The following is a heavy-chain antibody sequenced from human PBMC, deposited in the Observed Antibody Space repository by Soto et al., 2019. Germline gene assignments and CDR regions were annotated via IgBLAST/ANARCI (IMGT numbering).Heavy chain of an antibody. D-gene: IGHD3-16*02. J-gene: IGHJ6*02. V-gene: IGHV1-18*01. CDR3: ARDKGAMTTFGGVIADYYYYGMDV. CDR1: GYTFTSYG. Sequence: ASVKVSCKASGYTFTSYGISWVRQAPGQGLEWMGWISAYNGNTNYAQKLQGRVTMTTDTSTSTAYMELRSLRPDDTAVYYCARDKGAMTTFGGVIADYYYYGMDVWGQGTTVTVSS. CDR2: ISAYNGNT.